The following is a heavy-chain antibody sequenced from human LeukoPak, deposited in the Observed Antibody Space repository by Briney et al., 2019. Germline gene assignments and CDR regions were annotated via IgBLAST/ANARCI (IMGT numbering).Heavy chain of an antibody. CDR1: GGSFSGYY. CDR3: VTYYFDSSGPKKNY. Sequence: SETLSLTCAVYGGSFSGYYWSWIRQPPGKGLEWLGEINHSGSTNYNPSLKSRVTISVDTSKKQFSLKLSSVTAADTAVYYCVTYYFDSSGPKKNYWGQGTLVTVSS. J-gene: IGHJ4*02. D-gene: IGHD3-22*01. V-gene: IGHV4-34*01. CDR2: INHSGST.